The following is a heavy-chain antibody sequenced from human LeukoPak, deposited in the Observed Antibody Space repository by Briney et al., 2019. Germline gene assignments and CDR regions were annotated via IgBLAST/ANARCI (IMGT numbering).Heavy chain of an antibody. CDR1: GFTFDDYA. J-gene: IGHJ4*02. CDR3: AMSVGFDY. Sequence: GGSLRLSCAASGFTFDDYAMHWVRQAPGKGLEWVSGISWNSGSIGYADSVKGRFTISRDNAKNSLYLQMNSPRAEDTALYYCAMSVGFDYWGQGTLVTVSS. CDR2: ISWNSGSI. V-gene: IGHV3-9*01. D-gene: IGHD1-26*01.